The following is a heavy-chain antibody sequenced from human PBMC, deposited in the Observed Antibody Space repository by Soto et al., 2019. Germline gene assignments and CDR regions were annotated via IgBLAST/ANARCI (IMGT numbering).Heavy chain of an antibody. J-gene: IGHJ4*02. D-gene: IGHD5-12*01. Sequence: QVQLQESGPGLVKPSETLSLTCNVSGGSVSSGSYFWSWIRQPPGKGLEWIGYIYNSGNTKYNPSRKRRVTISADPSKNQFSLKLSSVTAADTAVYYCAREGRVATFDYWGQGSLVTVSS. CDR3: AREGRVATFDY. CDR2: IYNSGNT. V-gene: IGHV4-61*01. CDR1: GGSVSSGSYF.